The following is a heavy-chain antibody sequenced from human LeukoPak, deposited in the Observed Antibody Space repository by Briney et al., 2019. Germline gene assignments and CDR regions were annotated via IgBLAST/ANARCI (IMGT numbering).Heavy chain of an antibody. Sequence: ASVKVSCKASGYTFTGYYMHWVRQAPAQGLEWMGWINPNSGGTNYAQKLQGRVTMTTDTSTSTAYMELRSLRSDDTAVYYCARDPPSTVTTFDYWGQGTLLTVSS. CDR2: INPNSGGT. J-gene: IGHJ4*02. D-gene: IGHD4-17*01. CDR1: GYTFTGYY. CDR3: ARDPPSTVTTFDY. V-gene: IGHV1-2*02.